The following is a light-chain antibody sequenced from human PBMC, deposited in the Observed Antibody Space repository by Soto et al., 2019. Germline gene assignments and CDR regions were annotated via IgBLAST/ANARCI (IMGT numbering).Light chain of an antibody. J-gene: IGKJ4*01. CDR3: QQYGSSPLT. V-gene: IGKV3-20*01. CDR1: QSVTSSY. Sequence: EIVLTQSPCTLSFSPLERSTLSCRASQSVTSSYLAWYQQKPGQAPRLLIYGASSRATGIPDRFSDSGSGTDFTLTISRLEPEDFAVYYCQQYGSSPLTFGGGTKVDIK. CDR2: GAS.